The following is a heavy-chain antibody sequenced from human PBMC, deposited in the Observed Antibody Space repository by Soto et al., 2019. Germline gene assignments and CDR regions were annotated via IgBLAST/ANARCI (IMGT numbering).Heavy chain of an antibody. CDR1: GFAFSNYE. J-gene: IGHJ4*02. Sequence: LRLSCAASGFAFSNYEMNWVRQAPGKGLEWVSYISLSGSTIYYADSVKGRFTISRDDAKNSLYLQMNSLRAEDTAVYYCARGPSSLTRFDYWGQGTLVTVSS. D-gene: IGHD2-2*01. V-gene: IGHV3-48*03. CDR2: ISLSGSTI. CDR3: ARGPSSLTRFDY.